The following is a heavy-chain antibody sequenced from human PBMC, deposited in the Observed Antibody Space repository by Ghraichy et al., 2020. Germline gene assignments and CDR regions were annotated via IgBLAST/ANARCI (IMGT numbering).Heavy chain of an antibody. CDR3: ARAAYYYGSGTYYYYDY. CDR2: IYYNGST. CDR1: GGSIRSGDYY. D-gene: IGHD3-10*01. V-gene: IGHV4-30-4*01. J-gene: IGHJ4*02. Sequence: SETLSLTCTVSGGSIRSGDYYWTWIRQPPGKGLEWIGYIYYNGSTYFNPSLKSRVTISLDTSKNQFSLKLSSVTAADTAVYYCARAAYYYGSGTYYYYDYWGQGTLVTVSS.